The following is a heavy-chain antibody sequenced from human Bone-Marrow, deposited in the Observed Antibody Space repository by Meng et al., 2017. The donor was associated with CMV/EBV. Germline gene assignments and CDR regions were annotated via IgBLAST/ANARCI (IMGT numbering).Heavy chain of an antibody. V-gene: IGHV4-59*01. D-gene: IGHD1-1*01. CDR2: ISDRGRT. CDR3: ARNLEMGWFDP. CDR1: GFTSSSYW. Sequence: ESLKISCAASGFTSSSYWMSWVRQPPGKALEWIGYISDRGRTNYNPSLRSRVTMSVDTSKNHFSLKLSSLTAADTAMYHCARNLEMGWFDPWGQGTLVTVSS. J-gene: IGHJ5*02.